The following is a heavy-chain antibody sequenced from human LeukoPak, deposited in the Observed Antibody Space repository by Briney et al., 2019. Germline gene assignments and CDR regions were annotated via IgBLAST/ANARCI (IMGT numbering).Heavy chain of an antibody. D-gene: IGHD6-13*01. V-gene: IGHV4-59*02. Sequence: KPSETLSLTCTVSGGAVNSYYWSWIRQTPGKGLEWIGYISHSGNTDYAPSLKSRVTMSLDTSKNQFSLKLSSVTAADTALYYCARDKTIAAAPGGYYYYYYYMDVWGKGTTVTISS. CDR3: ARDKTIAAAPGGYYYYYYYMDV. CDR2: ISHSGNT. CDR1: GGAVNSYY. J-gene: IGHJ6*03.